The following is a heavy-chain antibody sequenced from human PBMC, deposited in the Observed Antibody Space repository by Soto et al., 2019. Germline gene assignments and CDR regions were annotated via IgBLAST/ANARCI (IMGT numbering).Heavy chain of an antibody. CDR1: GYTFTTYG. CDR3: ARDLFYWSGDLRWFDP. Sequence: GASVKVSCKASGYTFTTYGISWVREAPGLGLEWMGWISAYNGNTNYAQKLQGRVTLTTDTSTTKAYMELRSLRSDDTAIYYCARDLFYWSGDLRWFDPWGQGTLVTVSS. CDR2: ISAYNGNT. D-gene: IGHD4-17*01. J-gene: IGHJ5*02. V-gene: IGHV1-18*01.